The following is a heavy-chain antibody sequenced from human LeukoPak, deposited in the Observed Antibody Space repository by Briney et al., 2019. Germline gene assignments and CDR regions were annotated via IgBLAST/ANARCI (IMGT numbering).Heavy chain of an antibody. D-gene: IGHD3-10*01. V-gene: IGHV4-4*07. J-gene: IGHJ4*02. CDR1: AGSINSYY. CDR2: IYTTGTT. Sequence: SGTLSLTCTVSAGSINSYYLGWVRQPAGKGLEWVGRIYTTGTTNYSPSLKSRLTMSVDTSKNQFSLSLRSVTAADTAVYYCGRQGYTASYYFVDYWSQGTLVTVSS. CDR3: GRQGYTASYYFVDY.